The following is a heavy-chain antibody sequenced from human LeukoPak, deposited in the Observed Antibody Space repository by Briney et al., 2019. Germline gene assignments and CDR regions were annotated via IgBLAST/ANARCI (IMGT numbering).Heavy chain of an antibody. J-gene: IGHJ4*02. Sequence: GGSLRLSCAASGFTFSDYSMNWVRQAPGKGLEWVANIKQDGSEEYYVDSVKGRFTISRDNAKNSLYLQMNSLRAEDTAVYYCAREATIFGVVIEVNDYWGQGTLVTVSS. D-gene: IGHD3-3*01. CDR1: GFTFSDYS. V-gene: IGHV3-7*01. CDR2: IKQDGSEE. CDR3: AREATIFGVVIEVNDY.